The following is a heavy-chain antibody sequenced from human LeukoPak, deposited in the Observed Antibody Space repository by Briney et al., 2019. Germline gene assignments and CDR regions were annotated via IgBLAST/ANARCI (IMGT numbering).Heavy chain of an antibody. CDR3: ARIAAAGFDY. Sequence: GASVKVSCKASGYTFTGYYMHWVRPAPGQGLEWMGWMNPNSGNTGYAQKFQGRVTMTRNTSISTAYMELSSLRSEDTAVYYCARIAAAGFDYWGQGTLVTVSS. J-gene: IGHJ4*02. CDR1: GYTFTGYY. CDR2: MNPNSGNT. D-gene: IGHD6-13*01. V-gene: IGHV1-8*02.